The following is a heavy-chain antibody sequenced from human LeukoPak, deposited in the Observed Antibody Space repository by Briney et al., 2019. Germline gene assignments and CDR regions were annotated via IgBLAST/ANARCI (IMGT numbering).Heavy chain of an antibody. Sequence: SETLSLTCTVSGGSISSFYWSWIRQPPEKGLEWIGYIYYSGSSNYNPSLKSRVTISVDTSKNQFSLKLRSVTAADTAVYYCARMVIRAYCSGGGCYEHAFVIWGQGTMVTVSS. CDR3: ARMVIRAYCSGGGCYEHAFVI. D-gene: IGHD2-15*01. CDR1: GGSISSFY. V-gene: IGHV4-59*08. J-gene: IGHJ3*02. CDR2: IYYSGSS.